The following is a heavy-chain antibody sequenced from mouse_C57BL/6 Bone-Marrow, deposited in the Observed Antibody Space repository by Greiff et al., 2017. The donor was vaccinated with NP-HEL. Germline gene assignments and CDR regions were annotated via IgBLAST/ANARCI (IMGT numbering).Heavy chain of an antibody. J-gene: IGHJ2*01. CDR2: ISSGGSYT. CDR1: GFTFSSYG. V-gene: IGHV5-6*01. CDR3: ARQPYTTVVAGDFDY. Sequence: EVQRVESGGDLVKPGGSLKLSCAASGFTFSSYGMSWVRQTPDKRLEWVATISSGGSYTYYPDSVKGRFTISRDNAKNTLYLQMSSLKSEDTAMYYCARQPYTTVVAGDFDYWGQGTTLTVSS. D-gene: IGHD1-1*01.